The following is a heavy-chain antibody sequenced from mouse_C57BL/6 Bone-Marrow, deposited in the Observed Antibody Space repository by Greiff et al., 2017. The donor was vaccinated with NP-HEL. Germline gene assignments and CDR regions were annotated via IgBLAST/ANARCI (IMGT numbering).Heavy chain of an antibody. D-gene: IGHD1-1*01. V-gene: IGHV14-4*01. Sequence: VQLKQSGAELVRPGASVKLSCTASGFHIKDDYMHWVQQRPEQGLEWIGWIDPENGDTEYASKFQGKATITADTSSNTAYLHLRILTSEPTPLSYGTTDRYYGSSHDWYFEGWGRGTTVTV. J-gene: IGHJ1*03. CDR1: GFHIKDDY. CDR3: TTDRYYGSSHDWYFEG. CDR2: IDPENGDT.